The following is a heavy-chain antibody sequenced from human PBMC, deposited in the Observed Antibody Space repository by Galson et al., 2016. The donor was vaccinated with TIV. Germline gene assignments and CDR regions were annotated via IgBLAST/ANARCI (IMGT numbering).Heavy chain of an antibody. D-gene: IGHD5-24*01. CDR1: GASVSSGNYY. Sequence: SETLSLTCAVSGASVSSGNYYWTWIREPPGKGLECIGYIFSSGSTKYNPSLKSLVAISVDTSRNQFSLKLTSVTAAGTAVYYGARESWGSGYNNGWEGFDPWGQGTMVTVSS. V-gene: IGHV4-61*01. CDR2: IFSSGST. CDR3: ARESWGSGYNNGWEGFDP. J-gene: IGHJ3*01.